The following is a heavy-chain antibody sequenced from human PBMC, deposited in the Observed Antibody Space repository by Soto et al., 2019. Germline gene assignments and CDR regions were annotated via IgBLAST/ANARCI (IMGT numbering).Heavy chain of an antibody. J-gene: IGHJ6*02. CDR3: ARDDIPGIAVAIYGMDV. D-gene: IGHD6-19*01. CDR1: GFTFSSYG. CDR2: IWYDESNI. V-gene: IGHV3-33*01. Sequence: GGSLRLSCAASGFTFSSYGMHWVRQAPGKGLDWVAVIWYDESNIYYADSVKGRFTISRDNSKNTLFLQMNSLRAEDTAVYYCARDDIPGIAVAIYGMDVWGQGTTVTVSS.